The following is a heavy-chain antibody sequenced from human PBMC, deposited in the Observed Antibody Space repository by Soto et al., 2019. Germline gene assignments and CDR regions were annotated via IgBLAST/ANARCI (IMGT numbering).Heavy chain of an antibody. J-gene: IGHJ6*02. CDR3: ARDDIPGIAVAIYGMDV. D-gene: IGHD6-19*01. CDR1: GFTFSSYG. CDR2: IWYDESNI. V-gene: IGHV3-33*01. Sequence: GGSLRLSCAASGFTFSSYGMHWVRQAPGKGLDWVAVIWYDESNIYYADSVKGRFTISRDNSKNTLFLQMNSLRAEDTAVYYCARDDIPGIAVAIYGMDVWGQGTTVTVSS.